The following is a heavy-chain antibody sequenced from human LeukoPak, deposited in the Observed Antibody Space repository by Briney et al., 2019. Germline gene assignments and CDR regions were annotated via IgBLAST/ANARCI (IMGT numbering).Heavy chain of an antibody. V-gene: IGHV3-48*01. CDR3: ARVEGVITNFDS. CDR2: ISSSSITI. Sequence: GGSLRLSCAASGFTFSSYSMNWVRQAPGKGLEWVSSISSSSITIYYADSVKGRFTISRDSAENSLYLQMNSLRAEDTAVYYCARVEGVITNFDSWGQGTLVTVSS. CDR1: GFTFSSYS. D-gene: IGHD3-10*01. J-gene: IGHJ5*01.